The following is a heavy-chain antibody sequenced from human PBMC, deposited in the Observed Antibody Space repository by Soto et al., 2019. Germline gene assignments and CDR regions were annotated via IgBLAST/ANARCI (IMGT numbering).Heavy chain of an antibody. CDR3: ARSRYCSGGSCEVDFDY. Sequence: TSETLSLTCTVSGGSISTSYYWGWIRQPPGKGLEWIGSIFYTGSTFYNPSLKSRVTISVDTSENQFSLNLSSVTAADTAVYYCARSRYCSGGSCEVDFDYWGQGSLVTVSS. CDR1: GGSISTSYY. CDR2: IFYTGST. V-gene: IGHV4-39*01. J-gene: IGHJ4*02. D-gene: IGHD2-15*01.